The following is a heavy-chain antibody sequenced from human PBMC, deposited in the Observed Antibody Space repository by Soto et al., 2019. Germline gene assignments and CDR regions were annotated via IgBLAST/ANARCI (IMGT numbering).Heavy chain of an antibody. V-gene: IGHV4-39*01. CDR3: VSQRTSVLTQAYFDY. CDR1: GGSVSNSNYY. CDR2: VYFRGRR. Sequence: SETMPVTWTVSGGSVSNSNYYWGWIRQSPGKGLEWIGSVYFRGRRYSKSSVKSRVTISVDTSKNQFSRNLNSVSASDTAVYYCVSQRTSVLTQAYFDYWCPGAPVTVSS. J-gene: IGHJ4*02. D-gene: IGHD2-8*01.